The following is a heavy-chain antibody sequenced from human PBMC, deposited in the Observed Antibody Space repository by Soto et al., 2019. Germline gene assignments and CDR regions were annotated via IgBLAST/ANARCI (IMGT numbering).Heavy chain of an antibody. CDR2: IIPIFGTA. D-gene: IGHD4-17*01. J-gene: IGHJ6*02. CDR1: GGTFSSYA. V-gene: IGHV1-69*13. Sequence: ASVKVSCQASGGTFSSYAISWVRQAPGQVLEWMGGIIPIFGTANYAQKFQGRVTITADESTSTANMELSSLRSEDTAVYYCARGSTVVTQLIPAQYGMDVWGQGTTVTVSS. CDR3: ARGSTVVTQLIPAQYGMDV.